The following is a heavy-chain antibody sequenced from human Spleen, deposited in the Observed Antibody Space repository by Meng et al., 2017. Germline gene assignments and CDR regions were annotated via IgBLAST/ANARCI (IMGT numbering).Heavy chain of an antibody. V-gene: IGHV4-34*01. CDR3: ARGPTTMAHDFDY. Sequence: VSLQQGGAGLLKPSETLSLTCVVSGGSFSDYYWSWIHQPPGKGLEWIGEINHSGSTNYNPSLESRATISVDTSQNNLSLKLSSVTAADSAVYYCARGPTTMAHDFDYWGQGTLVTVSS. CDR1: GGSFSDYY. J-gene: IGHJ4*02. CDR2: INHSGST. D-gene: IGHD4-11*01.